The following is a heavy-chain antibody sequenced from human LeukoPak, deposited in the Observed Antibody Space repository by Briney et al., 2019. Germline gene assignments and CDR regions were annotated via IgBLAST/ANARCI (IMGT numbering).Heavy chain of an antibody. V-gene: IGHV4-31*03. J-gene: IGHJ3*02. D-gene: IGHD4-23*01. CDR1: GGSISSGGYY. CDR3: ARVSRDDYGGNGDAFDI. Sequence: SQTLSLTCTVSGGSISSGGYYWSWIRQHPGKGLEWIAYIYYSGSTNYSPSLKSRVTISVDTSKNQFSLKLSSVTAADTAVYYCARVSRDDYGGNGDAFDIWGQGTMVTVSS. CDR2: IYYSGST.